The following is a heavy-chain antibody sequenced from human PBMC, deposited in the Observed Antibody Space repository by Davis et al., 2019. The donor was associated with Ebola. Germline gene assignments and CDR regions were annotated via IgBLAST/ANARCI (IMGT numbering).Heavy chain of an antibody. CDR1: GYTFTSYA. J-gene: IGHJ5*02. CDR3: ARGVTGYTDWLDP. CDR2: INAGNGNT. Sequence: AASVKVSCKASGYTFTSYAMHWVRQAPGQRLEWMGWINAGNGNTKYSEKFKGRVTITRDTAATTAYMELSSLTFEDTAVYYCARGVTGYTDWLDPWGQGTLVTVSS. D-gene: IGHD5-12*01. V-gene: IGHV1-3*01.